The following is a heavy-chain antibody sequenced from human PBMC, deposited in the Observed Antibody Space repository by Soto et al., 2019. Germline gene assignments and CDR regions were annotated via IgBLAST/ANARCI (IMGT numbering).Heavy chain of an antibody. V-gene: IGHV4-31*03. CDR1: GGSISSGGYY. D-gene: IGHD3-3*01. CDR3: LRFGVAYGMDV. J-gene: IGHJ6*02. CDR2: IYYSGST. Sequence: PSETLSLTCTVSGGSISSGGYYWSWIRQHPGKGLEWIGYIYYSGSTYYNPPLKSRVTMSVDTSKNQFSLKLSSVTAADTAVYYCLRFGVAYGMDVWGQGTTVTVSS.